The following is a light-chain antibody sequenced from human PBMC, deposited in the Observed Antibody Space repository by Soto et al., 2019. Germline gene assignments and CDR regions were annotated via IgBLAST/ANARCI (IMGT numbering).Light chain of an antibody. CDR2: AAS. Sequence: DIQMTQSPSSVSASVGDRVTITCRARQGITNWLAWYQQKPGKAPKLLIYAASGLPSGVPSRFSGSGSGTDFTLTISSLQPEDFATYYCQQANSFPLTFGQGTKVDIK. J-gene: IGKJ4*01. CDR1: QGITNW. CDR3: QQANSFPLT. V-gene: IGKV1-12*01.